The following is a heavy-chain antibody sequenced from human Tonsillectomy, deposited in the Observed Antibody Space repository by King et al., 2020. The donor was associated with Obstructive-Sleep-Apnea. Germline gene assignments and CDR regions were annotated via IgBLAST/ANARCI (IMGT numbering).Heavy chain of an antibody. CDR3: ARDRTSTSWAEYFQH. CDR2: ISYDGSNK. D-gene: IGHD2-2*01. V-gene: IGHV3-30*04. Sequence: QLVQSGGGVVQPGRSLRLSCAASGFTFSSYAMHWVRQAPGKGLEWVALISYDGSNKHYAYSEKGRFTISRDNSKNTVYLQMNSLRVEDTAVYYCARDRTSTSWAEYFQHWGQGTLVTVSS. CDR1: GFTFSSYA. J-gene: IGHJ1*01.